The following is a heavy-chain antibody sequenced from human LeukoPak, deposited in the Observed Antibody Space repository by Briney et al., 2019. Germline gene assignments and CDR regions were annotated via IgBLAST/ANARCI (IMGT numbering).Heavy chain of an antibody. Sequence: GRSLRLSCAASGFTFSSYGMHWVRQAPGKGLEWVGNMKPDGSEKNYVDSVKGRFTIPRDNAKNSLYLQMNSLGAEDTAVYYCAREDVSFHNWVQGRLVTVSS. CDR2: MKPDGSEK. CDR1: GFTFSSYG. J-gene: IGHJ4*02. CDR3: AREDVSFHN. V-gene: IGHV3-7*01.